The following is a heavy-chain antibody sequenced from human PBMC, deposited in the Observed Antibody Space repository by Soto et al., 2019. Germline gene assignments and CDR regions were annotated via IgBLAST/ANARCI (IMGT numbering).Heavy chain of an antibody. Sequence: QVQLVQSGAEVKKPGSSVKVSCKASGGTSRSLSITWVRQAPGQGLEWMGGITPLFGRPNYPQKFQGRLTITADKPTLTAYLERSRLRSEDTAVYYCARDTNSVGGWFDTWGLGTLVTVSS. J-gene: IGHJ5*02. V-gene: IGHV1-69*06. D-gene: IGHD2-15*01. CDR1: GGTSRSLS. CDR2: ITPLFGRP. CDR3: ARDTNSVGGWFDT.